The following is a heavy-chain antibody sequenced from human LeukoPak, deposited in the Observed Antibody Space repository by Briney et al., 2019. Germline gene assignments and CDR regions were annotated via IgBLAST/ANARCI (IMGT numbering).Heavy chain of an antibody. CDR2: ISSSSSTI. Sequence: GGSLRLSCAASGFTFSSYSMNWVRQAPGKGLEWVSCISSSSSTIYYADSVKGRFTISRDNAKNSLYLQMNSLRAEDTAVYYCARVPDSSSVRNYYYYMDVWGKGTTVTVSS. D-gene: IGHD6-13*01. CDR1: GFTFSSYS. V-gene: IGHV3-48*01. CDR3: ARVPDSSSVRNYYYYMDV. J-gene: IGHJ6*03.